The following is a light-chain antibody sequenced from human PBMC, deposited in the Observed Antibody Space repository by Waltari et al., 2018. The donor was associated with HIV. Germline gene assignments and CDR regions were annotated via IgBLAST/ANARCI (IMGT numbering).Light chain of an antibody. V-gene: IGKV3-11*01. CDR3: QHRYNWLRT. Sequence: EMVLTQSPATLSLSPGERATLPCRASQSVNYYLVWYQQKPGPTPTLLIAEASTRATGIPARFSGRASGTEFTLTISRLEPEDFAVYYCQHRYNWLRTFGQGTKVEIK. CDR2: EAS. CDR1: QSVNYY. J-gene: IGKJ1*01.